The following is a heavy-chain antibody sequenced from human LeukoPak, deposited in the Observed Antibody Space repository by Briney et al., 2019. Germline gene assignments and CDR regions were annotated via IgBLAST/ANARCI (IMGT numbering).Heavy chain of an antibody. CDR2: ISHSGST. D-gene: IGHD6-19*01. V-gene: IGHV4-34*01. Sequence: PSETLSLTCAVYGGSFSGYYWSWIRQPPGKGLEWIGEISHSGSTNYNPSLKSRVTISVDTSKNQFSLKLSSVTAADTAVYYCARRRIAVALYYFDYWGQGTLVTVSS. J-gene: IGHJ4*02. CDR1: GGSFSGYY. CDR3: ARRRIAVALYYFDY.